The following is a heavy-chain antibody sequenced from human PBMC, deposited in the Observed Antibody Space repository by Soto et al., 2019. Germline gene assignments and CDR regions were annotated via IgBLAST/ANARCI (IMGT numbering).Heavy chain of an antibody. CDR3: ATTGTTAPKKGYYYYGMDV. Sequence: GSLRLSCAASGFTFSSYSMNWVRQAPGKGLEWVSSISSSSSYIYYADSVKGRFTISRDNAKNSLYLQMNSLRAEDTAVYYCATTGTTAPKKGYYYYGMDVWGQGTTVTVSS. V-gene: IGHV3-21*01. CDR1: GFTFSSYS. D-gene: IGHD1-7*01. J-gene: IGHJ6*02. CDR2: ISSSSSYI.